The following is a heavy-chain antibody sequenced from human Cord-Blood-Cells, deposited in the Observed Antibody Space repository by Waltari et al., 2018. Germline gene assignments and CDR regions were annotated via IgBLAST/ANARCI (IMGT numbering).Heavy chain of an antibody. J-gene: IGHJ4*02. Sequence: EVQLVDSGGGLIQPGGSLGLTCAASGCTVSSKYMSWVRQAVGRGLEWVSVIYSGGSKYYEESVKVRFTISRDNSKNTLYLQMSSLRAEDTAVYYCARDVHVSSGYYPHWGQGTLVTVSS. CDR2: IYSGGSK. CDR1: GCTVSSKY. V-gene: IGHV3-53*01. D-gene: IGHD3-22*01. CDR3: ARDVHVSSGYYPH.